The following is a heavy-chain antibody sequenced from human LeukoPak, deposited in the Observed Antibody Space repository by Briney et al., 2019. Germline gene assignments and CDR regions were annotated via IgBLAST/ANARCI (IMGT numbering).Heavy chain of an antibody. J-gene: IGHJ4*02. D-gene: IGHD1-26*01. CDR2: IGTAGDT. V-gene: IGHV3-13*01. Sequence: GGSLRLSCTASGFTFSSYDMHWVRQATGKGLEWVSAIGTAGDTYYPGSVKGRFTISRENAKNSLYLQMNSLRAGDTAVYYCARAASGSFHFDYWGQGTLVTVSS. CDR3: ARAASGSFHFDY. CDR1: GFTFSSYD.